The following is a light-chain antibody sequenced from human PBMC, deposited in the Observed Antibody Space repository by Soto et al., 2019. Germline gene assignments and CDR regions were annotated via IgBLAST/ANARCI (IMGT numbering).Light chain of an antibody. V-gene: IGLV2-14*01. CDR1: SSDVGAYNY. CDR2: EVS. J-gene: IGLJ1*01. Sequence: QSALTQPASVSGSPGQSITISCTGDSSDVGAYNYVSWYQQHPGKAPKLMIYEVSNRPSGVSNRFSGSKSGNTASLTISGLQAEDEADYYCSSYTSTSTLVFGTGTKVTVL. CDR3: SSYTSTSTLV.